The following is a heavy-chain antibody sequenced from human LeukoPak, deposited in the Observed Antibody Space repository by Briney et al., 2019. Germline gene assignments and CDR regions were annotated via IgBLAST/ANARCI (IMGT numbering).Heavy chain of an antibody. J-gene: IGHJ4*02. D-gene: IGHD2-15*01. CDR1: GFTFSNYW. V-gene: IGHV3-7*05. Sequence: PGGSLRLSCAAFGFTFSNYWMTWVRQAPGKGLEWVANIKQDGSEKYYVDSVKGRFTISRDNAKNPLYLQMNSLRAEDTALYYCAREDQPRGTFDYWGQGILVTVSS. CDR3: AREDQPRGTFDY. CDR2: IKQDGSEK.